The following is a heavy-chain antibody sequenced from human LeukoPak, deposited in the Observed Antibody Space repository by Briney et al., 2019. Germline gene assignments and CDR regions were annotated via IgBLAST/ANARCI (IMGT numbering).Heavy chain of an antibody. CDR2: IYTGGGT. D-gene: IGHD2-8*01. J-gene: IGHJ3*02. Sequence: GGSLRLSCAASGFTVSSNYMSWVRQAPGKGLEWVSFIYTGGGTYYADSVKGRFTISRDNAKNSLYLQMNSLRAEDTAVYYCARDGIVLMVYAIQRGAFDIWGQGTMVTVSS. CDR1: GFTVSSNY. CDR3: ARDGIVLMVYAIQRGAFDI. V-gene: IGHV3-66*01.